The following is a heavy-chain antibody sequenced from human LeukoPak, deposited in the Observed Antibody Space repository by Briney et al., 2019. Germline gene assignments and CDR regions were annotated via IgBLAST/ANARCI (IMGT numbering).Heavy chain of an antibody. V-gene: IGHV1-8*01. J-gene: IGHJ6*02. CDR1: GYTFTTHN. CDR2: MSPNNGHT. Sequence: ASVRVSCKASGYTFTTHNINWVRQAPGQGLEWMGWMSPNNGHTGYVQNFQGRVTMTRDTSIDTAYMELSSLRPEDTAVYYCARGLNLIGMDVWGQGTTVIVSS. CDR3: ARGLNLIGMDV.